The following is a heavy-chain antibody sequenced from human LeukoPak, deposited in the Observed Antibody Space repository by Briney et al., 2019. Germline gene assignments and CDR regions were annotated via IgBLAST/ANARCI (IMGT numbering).Heavy chain of an antibody. CDR3: ARVCWHFKGSYCGGDCYDY. CDR1: GYTFTSYG. J-gene: IGHJ4*02. CDR2: ISAYNGNT. V-gene: IGHV1-18*01. Sequence: ASVKVSCKASGYTFTSYGISWVRQAPGQGLEWMGRISAYNGNTNYAQKLQGRVTMTTDTSTSTAYMELRSLRSDDTAVYYCARVCWHFKGSYCGGDCYDYWGQGTLVTVSS. D-gene: IGHD2-21*01.